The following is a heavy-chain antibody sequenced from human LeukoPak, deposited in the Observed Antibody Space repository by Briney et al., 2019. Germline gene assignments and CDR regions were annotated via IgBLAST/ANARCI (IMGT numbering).Heavy chain of an antibody. J-gene: IGHJ4*02. V-gene: IGHV3-23*01. CDR1: GFTFSSYA. Sequence: GGSLRLSCAASGFTFSSYAMSWVRQAPGKGLEWVSAISGSGGSTYYADSVKGRFTIPRDNSKNTLYLQMNSLRAEDTAVYYCAKDIVVVPAGGYFDYWGQGTLVTVSS. CDR3: AKDIVVVPAGGYFDY. CDR2: ISGSGGST. D-gene: IGHD2-2*01.